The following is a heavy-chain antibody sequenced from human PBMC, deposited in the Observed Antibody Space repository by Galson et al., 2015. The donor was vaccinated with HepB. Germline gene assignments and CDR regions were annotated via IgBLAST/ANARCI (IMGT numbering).Heavy chain of an antibody. Sequence: SLRLSCAASGFTFSSYAMSWVRQAPGKGLEWVSAISGSGGSTYYADSVKGRFTISRDNSKNTLYLQMNSLRAEDTAVYYCAKGLFEDYYDSSGGENEAFDIWGQGTMVTVSS. V-gene: IGHV3-23*01. CDR3: AKGLFEDYYDSSGGENEAFDI. J-gene: IGHJ3*02. CDR1: GFTFSSYA. D-gene: IGHD3-22*01. CDR2: ISGSGGST.